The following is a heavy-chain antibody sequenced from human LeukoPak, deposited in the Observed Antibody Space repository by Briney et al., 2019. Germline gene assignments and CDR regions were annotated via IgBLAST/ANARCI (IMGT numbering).Heavy chain of an antibody. V-gene: IGHV3-23*01. CDR2: ISPGGGPT. D-gene: IGHD5-12*01. CDR3: AKDGAWLRFDD. CDR1: GFPFSSHG. J-gene: IGHJ4*02. Sequence: HSGGTLRLSCAGSGFPFSSHGMNWVRQAPGKGLEWVSGISPGGGPTYYADSVRGRFSISRDDLKDTLYLQMKNLRAEDTAVYYCAKDGAWLRFDDWGQGILVTVSS.